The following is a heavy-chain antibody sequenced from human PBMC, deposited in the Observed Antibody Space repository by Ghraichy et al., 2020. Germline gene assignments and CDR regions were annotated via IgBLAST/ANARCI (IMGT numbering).Heavy chain of an antibody. V-gene: IGHV3-64D*09. D-gene: IGHD5-24*01. CDR3: VRRWTETDFDY. Sequence: GGSLRLSCSASGFRFSGHSMHWVRQAPGKGLEYVSAISTDGLRTYYADSVKGRFTISRDNSKNTLYLEISSLRAEDTAVYYCVRRWTETDFDYWGQGTLVTVSS. CDR1: GFRFSGHS. J-gene: IGHJ4*02. CDR2: ISTDGLRT.